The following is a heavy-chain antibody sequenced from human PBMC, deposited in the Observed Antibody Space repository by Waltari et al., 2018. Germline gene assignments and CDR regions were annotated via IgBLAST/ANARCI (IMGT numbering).Heavy chain of an antibody. CDR2: ISYDANNQ. CDR1: GSSFDNND. J-gene: IGHJ4*02. V-gene: IGHV3-30-3*01. D-gene: IGHD5-12*01. CDR3: ASVADSGYKTN. Sequence: QVQLVESGGGVVQPGRSLRLSCGASGSSFDNNDMHWVRQARGKGLEWVAAISYDANNQYYTDSVKGRFTISRDNSKNLLYLQMNSLQTADTAVYYCASVADSGYKTNWGQGTLVTVSS.